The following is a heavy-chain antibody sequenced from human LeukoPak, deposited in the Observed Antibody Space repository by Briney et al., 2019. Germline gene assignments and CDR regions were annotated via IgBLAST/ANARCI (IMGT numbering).Heavy chain of an antibody. V-gene: IGHV3-48*03. CDR3: ARVQVVRGVRTNFDY. D-gene: IGHD3-10*01. CDR2: ISSGGGNI. Sequence: SGGSLRLSCAASGFTFSRYEMIWVRQAPGKGLEWVSYISSGGGNIYYADSVKGRFTISRDSAKSLLYLQMNSLRAEDTAVYYCARVQVVRGVRTNFDYWGQGTLVTVSS. CDR1: GFTFSRYE. J-gene: IGHJ4*02.